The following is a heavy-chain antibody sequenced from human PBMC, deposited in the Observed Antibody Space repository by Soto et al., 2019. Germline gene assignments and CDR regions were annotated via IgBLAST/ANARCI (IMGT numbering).Heavy chain of an antibody. D-gene: IGHD1-7*01. CDR2: IYYSGST. CDR3: ARGLSWNYSNWFDP. CDR1: GGSISSGDYY. J-gene: IGHJ5*02. V-gene: IGHV4-30-4*01. Sequence: QVQLQESGPGLVKPSQTPSLTCTVSGGSISSGDYYWSWIRQPPGKGLEWIGYIYYSGSTYYNPSLKNRVTTSVDTSKTQFSLKLSSVTAADTAVYYCARGLSWNYSNWFDPWGQGTLVTVSS.